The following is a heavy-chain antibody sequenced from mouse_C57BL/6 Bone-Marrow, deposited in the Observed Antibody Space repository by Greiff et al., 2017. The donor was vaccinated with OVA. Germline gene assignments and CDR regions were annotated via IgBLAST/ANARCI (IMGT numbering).Heavy chain of an antibody. CDR2: INPNNGGT. Sequence: EVQLQQSGPELVKPGASVKISCKASGYTFTDYYMNWVKQSHGKSLEWIGDINPNNGGTSYNQKFKGKATLTVDKSSSTAYMELRSLTSEDSAVYYCARWDYYGSRWGYWGQGTTLTVSS. CDR3: ARWDYYGSRWGY. CDR1: GYTFTDYY. V-gene: IGHV1-26*01. J-gene: IGHJ2*01. D-gene: IGHD1-1*01.